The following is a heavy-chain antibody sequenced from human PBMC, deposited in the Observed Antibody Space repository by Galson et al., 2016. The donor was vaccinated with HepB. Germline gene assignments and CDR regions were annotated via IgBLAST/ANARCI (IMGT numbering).Heavy chain of an antibody. CDR1: GFSFSNCW. Sequence: SLRLSCAASGFSFSNCWMSWVRQAPGKGLEWVANIKYDGTEKSYVGSVKGRFTISRDNAKNSLYLQMNSLRVEDMAVYYCAKEIPGGESTASPFDYWGQGTLLTVSS. CDR2: IKYDGTEK. CDR3: AKEIPGGESTASPFDY. D-gene: IGHD3-10*01. J-gene: IGHJ4*02. V-gene: IGHV3-7*05.